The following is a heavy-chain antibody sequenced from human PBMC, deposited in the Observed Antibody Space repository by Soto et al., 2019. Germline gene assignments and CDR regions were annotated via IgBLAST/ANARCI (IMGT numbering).Heavy chain of an antibody. V-gene: IGHV4-30-4*01. J-gene: IGHJ3*02. CDR1: GGSISSGDYY. CDR2: IYYSGST. Sequence: SETLSLTCTVSGGSISSGDYYWSWIRQPPGKGLEWIGYIYYSGSTYYNPSLKSRVTISVDTSKNQFSLKLSSVTAADRAVFYCARPVIVGATVFDIWGQGTMVPVSS. CDR3: ARPVIVGATVFDI. D-gene: IGHD1-26*01.